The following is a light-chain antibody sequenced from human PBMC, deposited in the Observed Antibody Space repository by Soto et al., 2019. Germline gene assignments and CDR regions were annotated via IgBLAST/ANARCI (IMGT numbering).Light chain of an antibody. CDR3: QQGYSNIVT. J-gene: IGKJ4*01. CDR2: GAS. V-gene: IGKV3-15*01. Sequence: EIVLTQSPDTLSVSPGERATLACRASQSISRTLAWYQQKSGQPPRLLIYGASTRATGIPARFSGSGSGTDFTLTISSLQPEDSATYYCQQGYSNIVTFGGGTKVDIK. CDR1: QSISRT.